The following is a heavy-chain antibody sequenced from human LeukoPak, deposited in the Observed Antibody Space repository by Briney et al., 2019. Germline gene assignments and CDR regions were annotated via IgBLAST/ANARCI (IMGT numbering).Heavy chain of an antibody. CDR2: MNTNTGNT. J-gene: IGHJ4*02. Sequence: ASVKVSCKASGYTLTIYDINWVRQATGQGLEWMGWMNTNTGNTGYAQKFQDRVPMNSDTSITTAYMELNSLRSEDTAVYYRARGTIGGATSDYWGRGTLVTVSS. V-gene: IGHV1-8*01. D-gene: IGHD1-26*01. CDR1: GYTLTIYD. CDR3: ARGTIGGATSDY.